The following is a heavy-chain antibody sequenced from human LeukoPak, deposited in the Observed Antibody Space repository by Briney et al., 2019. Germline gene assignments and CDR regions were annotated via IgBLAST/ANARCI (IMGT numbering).Heavy chain of an antibody. CDR3: AKSPSIAAAGTAFDY. D-gene: IGHD6-13*01. CDR1: GFTFSSYG. Sequence: GRSLRLSCAASGFTFSSYGMHWVRQAPGKGLEWVAVISYDGSNKYYADSVKGRFTISRDNSKNTLYLQMNSLRAEDTAVYHCAKSPSIAAAGTAFDYWGQGTLVTVSS. CDR2: ISYDGSNK. V-gene: IGHV3-30*18. J-gene: IGHJ4*02.